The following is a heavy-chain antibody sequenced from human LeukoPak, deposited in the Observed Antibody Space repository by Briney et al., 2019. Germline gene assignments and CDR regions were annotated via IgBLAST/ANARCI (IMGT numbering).Heavy chain of an antibody. CDR3: TTRVNTFGGVIVSHEDIDY. Sequence: KPGGPLRLSCAACGFTFSNTRMLWVRQARGKGLEWVGRFKTKTVGVITNYAAPVNGRFTISRDDSKNTLYLQMNSLRIEDTALYYCTTRVNTFGGVIVSHEDIDYWGQGNLVTVSS. D-gene: IGHD3-16*02. CDR1: GFTFSNTR. V-gene: IGHV3-15*01. J-gene: IGHJ4*02. CDR2: FKTKTVGVIT.